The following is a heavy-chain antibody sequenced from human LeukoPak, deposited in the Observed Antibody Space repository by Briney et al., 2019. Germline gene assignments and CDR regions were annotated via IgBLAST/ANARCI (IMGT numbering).Heavy chain of an antibody. V-gene: IGHV3-64D*06. D-gene: IGHD6-13*01. CDR1: GFTFSSYA. J-gene: IGHJ4*02. Sequence: GGSLRLSCSASGFTFSSYAMHWVRQAPGKGLEYVSAISSNGGSTYYADSVKGRFTISRDNSKNTLYPQTSSLRAEDTAVYYCVSLPLAAAGPAPLEYWGQGTLVTVSS. CDR2: ISSNGGST. CDR3: VSLPLAAAGPAPLEY.